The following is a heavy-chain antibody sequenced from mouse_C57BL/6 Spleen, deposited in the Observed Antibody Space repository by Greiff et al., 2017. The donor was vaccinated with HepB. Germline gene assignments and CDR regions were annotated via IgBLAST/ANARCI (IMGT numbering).Heavy chain of an antibody. V-gene: IGHV5-6*02. CDR2: ISSGGSYT. J-gene: IGHJ3*01. CDR1: GFTFSSYG. Sequence: EVKLVESGGDLVKPGGSLKLSCAASGFTFSSYGMSWVRQTPDKRLEWVATISSGGSYTYYPDSVKGRFTISRDNAKNTLYLQLSSLKSEDTAMYYCERRTGTAWFAYWGQGTLVTVSA. CDR3: ERRTGTAWFAY. D-gene: IGHD4-1*01.